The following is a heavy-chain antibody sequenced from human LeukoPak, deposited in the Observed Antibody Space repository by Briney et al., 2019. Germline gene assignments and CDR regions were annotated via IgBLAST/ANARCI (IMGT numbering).Heavy chain of an antibody. J-gene: IGHJ4*02. D-gene: IGHD3-10*01. CDR2: ISGSGGST. V-gene: IGHV3-23*01. Sequence: GGSLRLSCAASGFTFSSYAMSWVRQAPGKGLEWVSAISGSGGSTYYADSVKGRFTISRDNSKNTLYLQMNSLRAEDTAVYYCAKDKGYYYGSGSPISYYFDYWGQGTLVTVSS. CDR1: GFTFSSYA. CDR3: AKDKGYYYGSGSPISYYFDY.